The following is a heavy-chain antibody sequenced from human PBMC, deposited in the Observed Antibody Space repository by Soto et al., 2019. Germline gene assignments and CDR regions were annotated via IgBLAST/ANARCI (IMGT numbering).Heavy chain of an antibody. CDR2: ISYDGSNK. Sequence: PGGSLRLSCAASGFTFSSYGMHWVRQAPGKGLEWVAVISYDGSNKYYADSVKGRFTISRDNSKNTLYLQMNSLRAEDTAVYYCAKDDGVSDYDILTGYNPAIDYWGQGTLVTVSS. CDR3: AKDDGVSDYDILTGYNPAIDY. J-gene: IGHJ4*02. CDR1: GFTFSSYG. V-gene: IGHV3-30*18. D-gene: IGHD3-9*01.